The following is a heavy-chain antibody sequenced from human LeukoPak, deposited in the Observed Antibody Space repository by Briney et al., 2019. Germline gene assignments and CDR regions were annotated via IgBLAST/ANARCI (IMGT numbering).Heavy chain of an antibody. CDR2: IIPILGIA. CDR3: AREMDYYYDRWDDY. V-gene: IGHV1-69*04. CDR1: GGTFSSYA. J-gene: IGHJ4*02. D-gene: IGHD3-22*01. Sequence: ASVKVSCKASGGTFSSYAISWVRQAPGQGLEWMGRIIPILGIANYAQKFQGRVTITADKSTSTAYMELSSLRSEDTAVYYCAREMDYYYDRWDDYWGQGTLVTVSS.